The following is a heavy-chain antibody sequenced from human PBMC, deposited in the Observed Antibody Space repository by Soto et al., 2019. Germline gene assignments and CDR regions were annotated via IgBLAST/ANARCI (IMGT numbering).Heavy chain of an antibody. D-gene: IGHD2-8*02. J-gene: IGHJ6*02. CDR2: IGAAGDT. V-gene: IGHV3-13*01. CDR3: ARGVLGPGDYYSGFEV. CDR1: GFTFSNYA. Sequence: PGGSLRLSCAASGFTFSNYAMQWVRSARGQGLEWLSGIGAAGDTFYPGSVSGRFTISRENDKNSLNLQINSLRAGDTAVYFCARGVLGPGDYYSGFEVWGHGTTVTVSS.